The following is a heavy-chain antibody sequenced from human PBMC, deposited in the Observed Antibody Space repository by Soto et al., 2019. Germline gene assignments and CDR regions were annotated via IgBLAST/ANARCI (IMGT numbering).Heavy chain of an antibody. D-gene: IGHD3-16*02. CDR3: AMHENIVNLLSRYAGL. CDR1: GYSFSTYW. V-gene: IGHV5-51*01. J-gene: IGHJ2*01. CDR2: IYLGDSHT. Sequence: GESLKISCKGSGYSFSTYWIGCVRQMPGKRLEWMGTIYLGDSHTRYSPPFHGQVTISADNSISTAYLQWRSLKASDTAIYYCAMHENIVNLLSRYAGLGGRGTLVADSS.